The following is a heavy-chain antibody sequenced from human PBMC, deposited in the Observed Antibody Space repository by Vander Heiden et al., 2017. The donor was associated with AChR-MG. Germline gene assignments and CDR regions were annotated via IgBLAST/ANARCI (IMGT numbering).Heavy chain of an antibody. CDR2: MNPNSGNT. J-gene: IGHJ6*02. CDR3: AREGSGWYGRRGGYYYYGMDV. D-gene: IGHD6-19*01. Sequence: QVQLVQSGASVKKLGDLVNASCKAYGYIFTRYDINWVRQATGQGLEWMEWMNPNSGNTGYAQKFQGRVTMTRNTYISTAYMGLSSLRSEDTAVYYCAREGSGWYGRRGGYYYYGMDVWGQGPTVTVSS. CDR1: GYIFTRYD. V-gene: IGHV1-8*01.